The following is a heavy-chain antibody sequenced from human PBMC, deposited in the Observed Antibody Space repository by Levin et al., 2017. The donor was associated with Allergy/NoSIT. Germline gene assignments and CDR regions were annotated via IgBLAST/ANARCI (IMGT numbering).Heavy chain of an antibody. CDR1: GGSFSGYY. D-gene: IGHD3-10*01. CDR3: ARVSVLLWFGELLTGPNFDY. J-gene: IGHJ4*02. Sequence: SETLSLTCAVYGGSFSGYYWSWIRQPPGKGLEWIGEINHSGSTNYNPSLKSRVTISVDTSKNQFSLKLSSVTAADTAVYYCARVSVLLWFGELLTGPNFDYWGQGTLVTVSS. CDR2: INHSGST. V-gene: IGHV4-34*01.